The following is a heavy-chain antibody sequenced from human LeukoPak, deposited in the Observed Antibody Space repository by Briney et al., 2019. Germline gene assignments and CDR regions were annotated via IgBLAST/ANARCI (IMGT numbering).Heavy chain of an antibody. D-gene: IGHD2-2*01. V-gene: IGHV4-34*01. J-gene: IGHJ4*02. CDR1: GGSFSGYY. CDR3: ASGPLCSSTSCYWGY. Sequence: PSETLSLTCAVYGGSFSGYYWSWLRQPPGKGLEWIGEINHSGSTNYNPSLKSRVTISVDTSKNQFSLKLSSVTAADTAVYYCASGPLCSSTSCYWGYWGQGTLVTVSS. CDR2: INHSGST.